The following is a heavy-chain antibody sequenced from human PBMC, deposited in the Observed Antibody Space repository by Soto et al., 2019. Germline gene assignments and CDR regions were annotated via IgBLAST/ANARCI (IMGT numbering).Heavy chain of an antibody. J-gene: IGHJ4*02. V-gene: IGHV3-30*18. D-gene: IGHD3-3*01. CDR2: ISNDGNHE. CDR3: AKTITTFGGSSTGHGALLDY. CDR1: GFTFSAFG. Sequence: QVQLVESGGGVVQPGRSLRLSCAASGFTFSAFGMHWVRQAPGKGLEWVAVISNDGNHEYYADSVKGRFSISRDNSKNTFYLQMNSLSSEDTAVYFCAKTITTFGGSSTGHGALLDYWGQGILVTVSS.